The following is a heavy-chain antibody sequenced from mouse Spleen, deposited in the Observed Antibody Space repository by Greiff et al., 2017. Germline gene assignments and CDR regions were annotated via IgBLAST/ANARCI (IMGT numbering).Heavy chain of an antibody. V-gene: IGHV14-4*01. CDR2: IDPENGDT. J-gene: IGHJ2*01. Sequence: VQLQQSGAELVRPGASVKLSCTASGFNIKDDYMHWVKQRPEQGLEWIGWIDPENGDTEYASKFQGKATITADTSSNTAYLQLSSLTSEDTAVYYCTTSGGYRRDFFDYWGQGTTLTVSS. CDR1: GFNIKDDY. CDR3: TTSGGYRRDFFDY. D-gene: IGHD1-2*01.